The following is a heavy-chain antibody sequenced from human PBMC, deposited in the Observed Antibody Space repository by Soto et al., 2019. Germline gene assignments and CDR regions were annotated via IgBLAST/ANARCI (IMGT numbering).Heavy chain of an antibody. V-gene: IGHV4-34*01. CDR1: GGSFSGYY. CDR2: INHSGST. D-gene: IGHD5-12*01. Sequence: PSETLSLTCAVYGGSFSGYYWSWIRQPPGKGLEWIGEINHSGSTNYNPSLKSRVTISVDTSKNQFSLKLSSVTAADTAVYYCARGLRDGYRRPLYYYYYGMDVWGQGTTVTVS. CDR3: ARGLRDGYRRPLYYYYYGMDV. J-gene: IGHJ6*02.